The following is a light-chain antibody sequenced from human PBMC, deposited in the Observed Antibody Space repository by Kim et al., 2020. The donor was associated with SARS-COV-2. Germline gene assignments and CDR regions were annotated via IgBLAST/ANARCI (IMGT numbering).Light chain of an antibody. CDR3: QQYGTSPIT. CDR2: GAS. V-gene: IGKV3-20*01. CDR1: QSVHSDY. Sequence: PGERATLSCRTSQSVHSDYLAWYQQMPGQAPRLLIYGASWRTTGIPDRISGSGSGTDFTLSISRVEPEDFAVYYCQQYGTSPITFGQGTQLEIK. J-gene: IGKJ5*01.